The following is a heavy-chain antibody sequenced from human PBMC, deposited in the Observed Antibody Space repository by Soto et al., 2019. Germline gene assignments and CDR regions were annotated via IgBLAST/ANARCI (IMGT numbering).Heavy chain of an antibody. V-gene: IGHV1-69*13. CDR1: GGTFSSYA. D-gene: IGHD3-10*01. CDR2: IIPIFGTA. J-gene: IGHJ6*02. CDR3: ARGLGTMVRGLYYYYGMDV. Sequence: SVKVSCKASGGTFSSYAISWVRQAPGQGLEWMGGIIPIFGTANYAQKFQGRVTITADESTSTAYMELSSLRSEDTAVYYCARGLGTMVRGLYYYYGMDVWGQGTTVTVSS.